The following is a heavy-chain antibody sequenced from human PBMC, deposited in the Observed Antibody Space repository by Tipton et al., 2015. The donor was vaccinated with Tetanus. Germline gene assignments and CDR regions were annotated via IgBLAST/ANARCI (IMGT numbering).Heavy chain of an antibody. V-gene: IGHV3-21*04. D-gene: IGHD3-10*01. CDR2: ISGNGRNK. CDR3: ARAVRGRDVFDI. J-gene: IGHJ3*02. Sequence: QLVQSGGGLVKPGGSLRLSCAASGFTFTDYSLIWVRQAPGKGLEWVSAISGNGRNKVYADSVKGRFTISRDNANNSLYVQMDSLRPEVTALYYCARAVRGRDVFDIWGQGTMVIVSS. CDR1: GFTFTDYS.